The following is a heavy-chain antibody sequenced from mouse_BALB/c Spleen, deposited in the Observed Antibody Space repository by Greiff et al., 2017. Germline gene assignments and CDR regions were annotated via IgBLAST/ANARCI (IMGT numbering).Heavy chain of an antibody. D-gene: IGHD2-2*01. CDR1: GYAFSSYW. V-gene: IGHV1-80*01. CDR3: ARSGLRHAMDY. Sequence: VKLQESGAELVRPGSSVKISCKASGYAFSSYWMNWVKQRPGQGLEWIGQIYPGDGDTNYNGKFKGKATLTADKSSSTAYMQLSSLTSEDSAVYFCARSGLRHAMDYWGQGTSVTVSS. CDR2: IYPGDGDT. J-gene: IGHJ4*01.